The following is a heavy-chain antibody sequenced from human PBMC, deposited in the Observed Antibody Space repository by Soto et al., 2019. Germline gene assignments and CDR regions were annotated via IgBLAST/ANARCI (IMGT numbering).Heavy chain of an antibody. J-gene: IGHJ2*01. Sequence: QVQLQQWGAGLLKPSETLSLTCTVYGGSFSDYYWNWIRQSPGKGLEWIGEINHSGGTNYNSSLKSRVTISKDPSKNQFSLMLNPGTAPDTAVYYRAKQSRFRWFFDLWGRGPLIPVPS. CDR3: AKQSRFRWFFDL. CDR1: GGSFSDYY. CDR2: INHSGGT. D-gene: IGHD3-10*01. V-gene: IGHV4-34*01.